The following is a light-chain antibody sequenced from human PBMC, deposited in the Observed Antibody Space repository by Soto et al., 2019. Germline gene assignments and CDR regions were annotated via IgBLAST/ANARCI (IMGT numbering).Light chain of an antibody. V-gene: IGLV2-14*01. CDR2: DVS. Sequence: QSVLAQPSPVSGSPGQSITISCPGTSSDVGGYNYVSWYQQHPGKAPKLMIYDVSDRPSGVSNRFSGSKSGNTASLTISGLQAEDEADYYCSSYTSGFYVFGTGTKVTVL. CDR3: SSYTSGFYV. CDR1: SSDVGGYNY. J-gene: IGLJ1*01.